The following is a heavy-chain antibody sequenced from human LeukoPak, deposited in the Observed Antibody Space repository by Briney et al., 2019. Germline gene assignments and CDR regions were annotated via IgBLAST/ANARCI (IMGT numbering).Heavy chain of an antibody. CDR2: ISSSGSTI. J-gene: IGHJ6*03. V-gene: IGHV3-48*03. Sequence: GGSLRLSCAASGFTFSRYEMNWVRQAPGKGLEWVSYISSSGSTIDYADSVKGRFTMSRDNAKNSLYLQMNSLRVEDTAVYYCARDSEDYSYYYMDVWGKGTTVTVSS. CDR1: GFTFSRYE. CDR3: ARDSEDYSYYYMDV.